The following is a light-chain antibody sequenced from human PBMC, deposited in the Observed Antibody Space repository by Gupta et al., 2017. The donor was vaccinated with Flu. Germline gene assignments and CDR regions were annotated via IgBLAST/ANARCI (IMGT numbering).Light chain of an antibody. CDR2: DAA. CDR3: QRRSNWPPFT. J-gene: IGKJ3*01. V-gene: IGKV3-11*01. Sequence: VLTQSPPPLSLSPGERAPLSCSASPSVSSYLAWYQQKNGQAPRLLIYDAANRAPGTPARFTGSGAGTDFTITISSIEHEDFAVYYCQRRSNWPPFTFGPGTTLDIK. CDR1: PSVSSY.